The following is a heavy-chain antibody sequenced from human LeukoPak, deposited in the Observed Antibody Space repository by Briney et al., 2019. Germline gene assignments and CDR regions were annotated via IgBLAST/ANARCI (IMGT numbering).Heavy chain of an antibody. CDR1: GFTFRSYG. CDR3: AKEYDSLYYFDY. Sequence: GRSLRLSCAASGFTFRSYGMHWVRQAPGKGLEWVAVISYDGSKEHYGDSVKGRFSISRDNSKNTLYLQMNSLRAEDTAVYYCAKEYDSLYYFDYWGQGTLVTVSS. V-gene: IGHV3-30*18. J-gene: IGHJ4*02. D-gene: IGHD3-16*01. CDR2: ISYDGSKE.